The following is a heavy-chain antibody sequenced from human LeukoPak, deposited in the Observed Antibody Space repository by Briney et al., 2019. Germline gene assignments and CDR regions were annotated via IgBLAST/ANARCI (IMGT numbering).Heavy chain of an antibody. V-gene: IGHV3-74*01. CDR3: ARDNYYGSGSYGEDY. CDR1: GFTFSSYG. D-gene: IGHD3-10*01. J-gene: IGHJ4*02. CDR2: INSDGSTT. Sequence: GSLRLSCAASGFTFSSYGMHWVRQAPGKGLVWVSHINSDGSTTTYADSVKGRFTISRDNAKNTLYLQMNILRVEDTAVYYCARDNYYGSGSYGEDYWGQGTLVTVSS.